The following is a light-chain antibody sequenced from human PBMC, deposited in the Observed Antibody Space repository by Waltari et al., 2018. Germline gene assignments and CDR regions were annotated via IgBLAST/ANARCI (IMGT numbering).Light chain of an antibody. CDR2: DVN. Sequence: QSALTQPRSVSGSPGQSVTISCTGTSSDVGGYNYVSWYQQHPGKAPKLMINDVNKRPSGVPSRFSGSKSGNTASLTISGLQGDDEADYYCCSYAGSYAYVFGTGTKVTVL. V-gene: IGLV2-11*01. CDR1: SSDVGGYNY. J-gene: IGLJ1*01. CDR3: CSYAGSYAYV.